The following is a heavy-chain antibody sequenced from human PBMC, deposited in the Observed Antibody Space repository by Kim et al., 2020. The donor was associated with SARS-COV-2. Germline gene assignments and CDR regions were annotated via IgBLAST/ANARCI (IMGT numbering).Heavy chain of an antibody. CDR2: T. CDR3: AREPEGTGKLDN. Sequence: TNFAQNCQGRVTMITDTSTATVYMDLTSMRSGDTAVYYCAREPEGTGKLDNWGQGTLVTVSS. D-gene: IGHD1-1*01. J-gene: IGHJ4*02. V-gene: IGHV1-46*01.